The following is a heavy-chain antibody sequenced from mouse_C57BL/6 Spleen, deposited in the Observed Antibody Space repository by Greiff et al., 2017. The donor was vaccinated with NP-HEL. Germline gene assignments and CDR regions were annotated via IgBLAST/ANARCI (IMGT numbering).Heavy chain of an antibody. CDR3: ARDGNFDY. Sequence: VQLQQPGAELVRPGSSVKLSCKASGYTFTSYWMHWVKQRPIQGLEWIGNIDPSDSETHYTQKFKDKATLTVDKSSSTAYMQLSSLTSEDSAVYYCARDGNFDYWGQGTTLTVSS. V-gene: IGHV1-52*01. CDR1: GYTFTSYW. J-gene: IGHJ2*01. CDR2: IDPSDSET. D-gene: IGHD2-1*01.